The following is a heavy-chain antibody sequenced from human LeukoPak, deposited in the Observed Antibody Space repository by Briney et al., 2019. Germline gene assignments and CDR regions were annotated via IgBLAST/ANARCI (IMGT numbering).Heavy chain of an antibody. J-gene: IGHJ6*02. CDR3: ARRNAMDV. Sequence: GGSLRLSCTASKFTFSNYGMQWVRQAPGKGLEWVAVVSSDGGTKYYADSVKGRFTISRDDAKSSLYLQMNGLRAEDTAVYYCARRNAMDVWGQGTTVIVFS. CDR2: VSSDGGTK. V-gene: IGHV3-30*03. CDR1: KFTFSNYG.